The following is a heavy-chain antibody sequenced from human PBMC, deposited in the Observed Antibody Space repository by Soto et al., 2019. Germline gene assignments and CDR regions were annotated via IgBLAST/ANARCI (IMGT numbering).Heavy chain of an antibody. CDR1: GGSISSSSYY. CDR2: IYYSGST. J-gene: IGHJ4*02. V-gene: IGHV4-39*02. D-gene: IGHD4-17*01. CDR3: ATFCGDYVSY. Sequence: QLQLQESGPGLVKPSETLSLTCTVSGGSISSSSYYWGWIRQPPGKGLEWIGSIYYSGSTFYNPSLKSRVTISVDPSKSHFSLKLSSVTAADTAVYYCATFCGDYVSYWGQGTLVTVSS.